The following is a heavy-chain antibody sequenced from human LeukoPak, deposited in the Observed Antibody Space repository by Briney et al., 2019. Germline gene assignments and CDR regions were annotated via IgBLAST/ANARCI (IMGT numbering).Heavy chain of an antibody. CDR3: ARDPNYGSGYYFDY. Sequence: GGSLRLSCAASGFTFSDYYMSWVRQAPGKGLEWVSFISSTSSYIYYVDSVKGRFTISRDNAKNSLYLQMNSLRAEDTAVYYCARDPNYGSGYYFDYWGQGTLVTVSS. CDR2: ISSTSSYI. CDR1: GFTFSDYY. J-gene: IGHJ4*02. D-gene: IGHD3-10*01. V-gene: IGHV3-11*06.